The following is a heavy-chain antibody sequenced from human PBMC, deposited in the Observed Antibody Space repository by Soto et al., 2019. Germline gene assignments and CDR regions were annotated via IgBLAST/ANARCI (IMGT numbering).Heavy chain of an antibody. CDR1: GCSVSSSIYY. CDR2: VYYSGST. Sequence: PSETLSLTCPASGCSVSSSIYYWGWVRQPPGKGLEWIGSVYYSGSTYYNPSLESRVTISVDKSKNQFSLKLMSLSAADTAVYYCGRLEGLATISYYFDYWGQGALVTVS. CDR3: GRLEGLATISYYFDY. J-gene: IGHJ4*02. D-gene: IGHD3-9*01. V-gene: IGHV4-39*01.